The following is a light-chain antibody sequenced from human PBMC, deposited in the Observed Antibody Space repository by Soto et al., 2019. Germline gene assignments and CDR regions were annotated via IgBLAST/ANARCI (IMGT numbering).Light chain of an antibody. V-gene: IGLV2-14*01. Sequence: QSALTQPASVSGSPGQSITISCTGTSSDVGDYNYVSWYQQHPGKAPKVMIYEVSNRPSGVSNRFSGSKSGNTASLTISGLQAEDEADYYCSSYKSSSTLGVFGGGTKLTVL. CDR2: EVS. CDR1: SSDVGDYNY. J-gene: IGLJ3*02. CDR3: SSYKSSSTLGV.